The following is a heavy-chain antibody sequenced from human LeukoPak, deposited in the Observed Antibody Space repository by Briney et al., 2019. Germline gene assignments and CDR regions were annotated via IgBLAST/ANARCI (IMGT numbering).Heavy chain of an antibody. CDR2: IFPSGGEI. CDR1: GFTFSTFA. CDR3: AKVRDYVSRAITGTTRYYFDY. Sequence: GGSLRLSCAASGFTFSTFAMIWVRQPPGKGLEWVSSIFPSGGEIHYADSVRGRFTISRDNSKNTLYLQMNSLRAEDTAVYYCAKVRDYVSRAITGTTRYYFDYWGQGTLVTVSS. D-gene: IGHD1-20*01. V-gene: IGHV3-23*01. J-gene: IGHJ4*02.